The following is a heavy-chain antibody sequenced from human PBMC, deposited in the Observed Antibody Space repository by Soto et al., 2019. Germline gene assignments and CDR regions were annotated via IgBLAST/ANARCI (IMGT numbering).Heavy chain of an antibody. CDR2: TYYRSKWFN. J-gene: IGHJ4*02. D-gene: IGHD3-22*01. CDR1: WPSCSCNSAA. CDR3: ARARPYYDSSGYYDS. Sequence: SQTLSPTCATSWPSCSCNSAAWNPLTHNTASGLEWLGRTYYRSKWFNDYAVSVKSRITLNPDTSKNQFSLQLSSVTPEDTAVCYCARARPYYDSSGYYDSWGQGILVTVSS. V-gene: IGHV6-1*01.